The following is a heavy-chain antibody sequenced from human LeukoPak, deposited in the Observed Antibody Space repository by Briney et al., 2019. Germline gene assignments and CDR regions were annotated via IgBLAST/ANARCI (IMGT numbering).Heavy chain of an antibody. Sequence: PGGSLRLSCAASGFTLTTYAMSWVRQAPGKGLEWVSSISGSGGSTCYADSVKGRFTISRDNSKNTLYLQMNGLRAEDTAVYYCPKDRVAAVGIGEFDYWGQGTLVTVSS. CDR1: GFTLTTYA. CDR3: PKDRVAAVGIGEFDY. V-gene: IGHV3-23*01. D-gene: IGHD6-13*01. CDR2: ISGSGGST. J-gene: IGHJ4*02.